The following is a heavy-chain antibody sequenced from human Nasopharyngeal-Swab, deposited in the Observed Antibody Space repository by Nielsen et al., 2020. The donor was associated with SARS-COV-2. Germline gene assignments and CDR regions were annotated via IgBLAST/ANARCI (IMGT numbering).Heavy chain of an antibody. CDR1: GFTFSDYY. V-gene: IGHV3-11*01. CDR3: AISSGYYYPGFDY. Sequence: GALRLSCAASGFTFSDYYMSWIRQAPGKGLEWVSYISSSGSTIYYADSVKGRFTVSRDNAKNSLYLQMNSLRAEDTAVYYCAISSGYYYPGFDYWGQGTLVTVSS. CDR2: ISSSGSTI. D-gene: IGHD3-22*01. J-gene: IGHJ4*02.